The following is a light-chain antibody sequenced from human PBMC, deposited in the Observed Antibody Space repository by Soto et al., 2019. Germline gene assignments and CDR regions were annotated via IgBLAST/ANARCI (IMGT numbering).Light chain of an antibody. CDR1: QSVSSN. CDR2: GAS. J-gene: IGKJ1*01. Sequence: IVLLHSSATMSLSLGESDTLSCRASQSVSSNLAWYRQTPGQAPRLLIYGASTRATGIPGRFSGSGSGTEFTLTITSPQSEDFAVYYCQQYNNWPPTFGQGTKVDIK. CDR3: QQYNNWPPT. V-gene: IGKV3-15*01.